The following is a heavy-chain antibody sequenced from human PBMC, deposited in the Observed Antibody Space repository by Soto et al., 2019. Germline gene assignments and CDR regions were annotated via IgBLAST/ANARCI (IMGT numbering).Heavy chain of an antibody. D-gene: IGHD2-15*01. CDR1: GYTFTSYG. V-gene: IGHV1-18*01. CDR3: ARDPVVVVAATPWFDP. Sequence: QVQLVQSGAEVKKPGASVRVSCKASGYTFTSYGISWVRQAPGQGLEWMGWISAYNGNTNYAQKLQGRVTMTTDTSTSTAYMELRSLRSDDTVVYYCARDPVVVVAATPWFDPWGQGTLVTVSS. CDR2: ISAYNGNT. J-gene: IGHJ5*02.